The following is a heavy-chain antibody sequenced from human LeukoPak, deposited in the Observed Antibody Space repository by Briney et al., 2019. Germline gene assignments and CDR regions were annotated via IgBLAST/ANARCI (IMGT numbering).Heavy chain of an antibody. CDR3: AKAPVTTCRGAYCYPFDY. V-gene: IGHV3-23*01. CDR1: GFTLSSYA. J-gene: IGHJ4*02. CDR2: ISDSGNT. D-gene: IGHD2-21*01. Sequence: GGSLRLSCAASGFTLSSYAMSWVRQAPGKWLEWVSAISDSGNTYHADSVKGRFTISRDSSKNTLFLQMNRLRPEDAAVYYCAKAPVTTCRGAYCYPFDYWGQGTLVTVSS.